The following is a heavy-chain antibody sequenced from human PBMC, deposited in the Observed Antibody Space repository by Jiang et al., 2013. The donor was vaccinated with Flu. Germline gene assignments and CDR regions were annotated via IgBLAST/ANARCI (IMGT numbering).Heavy chain of an antibody. CDR3: ARGGRGAVDI. V-gene: IGHV4-31*02. CDR1: GYY. D-gene: IGHD5-24*01. J-gene: IGHJ3*02. CDR2: IYYSGKS. Sequence: GYYWSWIRQHPGKGPEWIGYIYYSGKSYSNPSLQSRAIITLDTSKNHFSLTLNSVTAADTAVYYCARGGRGAVDIWGQGTMVTVSS.